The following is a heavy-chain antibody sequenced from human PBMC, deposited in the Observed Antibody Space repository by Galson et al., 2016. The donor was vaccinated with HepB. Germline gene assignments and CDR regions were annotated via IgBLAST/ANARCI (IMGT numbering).Heavy chain of an antibody. V-gene: IGHV3-7*01. J-gene: IGHJ4*02. CDR3: ARDRRGSGWYIDY. CDR2: IKQGGSEK. Sequence: SLRLSCAASGFTLSMYWMSWVRQAPGKGLEWVANIKQGGSEKYYVESVRGRFTISRDNAKNALFLQMNSLRAEDTAVYYCARDRRGSGWYIDYWGQGTLVTVSS. CDR1: GFTLSMYW. D-gene: IGHD6-19*01.